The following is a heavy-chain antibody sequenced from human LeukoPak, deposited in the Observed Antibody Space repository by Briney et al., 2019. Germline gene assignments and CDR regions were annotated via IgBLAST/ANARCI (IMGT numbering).Heavy chain of an antibody. D-gene: IGHD2/OR15-2a*01. CDR3: ASNVIVSFDY. V-gene: IGHV4-34*01. CDR1: GGSFSGYY. Sequence: SETLSLTCAVYGGSFSGYYWSWIRQPPGKGLEWIGEINHSGSTNYNPSLKSRVTISVDTSKNQFSLKLISVTAADTAVYYCASNVIVSFDYWGQGTLVTVSS. J-gene: IGHJ4*02. CDR2: INHSGST.